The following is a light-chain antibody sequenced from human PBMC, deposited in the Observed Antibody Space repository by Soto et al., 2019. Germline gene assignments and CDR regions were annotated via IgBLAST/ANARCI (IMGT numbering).Light chain of an antibody. CDR2: DAS. CDR1: QSISSW. J-gene: IGKJ2*01. Sequence: DIPMTQSPSTLSASVGDRVTITGRASQSISSWLAWYQQKPGKAPTLLIYDASSLESGVPSRFRGSGSGTEFTLTISSLQPDDFATYYCQQYNSYPYTFGQGTQREIK. CDR3: QQYNSYPYT. V-gene: IGKV1-5*01.